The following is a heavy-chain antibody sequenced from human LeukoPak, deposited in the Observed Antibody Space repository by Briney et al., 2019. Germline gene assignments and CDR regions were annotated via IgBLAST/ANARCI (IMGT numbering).Heavy chain of an antibody. V-gene: IGHV1-2*02. J-gene: IGHJ2*01. CDR3: AIQPWGSGNNWYFDL. Sequence: ASAKVSCKASGYTFTAYYIHWVRQAPGQGLEWMGWIRPNSGGTDYAQKLQGRVTMTRDTSISTAYVELSSLTSDDTAVYYCAIQPWGSGNNWYFDLWGRGTLVTVSS. CDR1: GYTFTAYY. D-gene: IGHD7-27*01. CDR2: IRPNSGGT.